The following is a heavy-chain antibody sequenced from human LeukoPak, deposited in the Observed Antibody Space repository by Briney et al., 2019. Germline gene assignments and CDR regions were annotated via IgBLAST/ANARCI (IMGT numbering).Heavy chain of an antibody. CDR1: GYSFTSSW. CDR3: ARPIAGSTIYFDY. J-gene: IGHJ4*02. D-gene: IGHD2-2*01. CDR2: IYPGDSNT. Sequence: GKSLKISCKGSGYSFTSSWIGWVRQMPGKGLEWMGIIYPGDSNTRYSPSFQGQVTISADKSISTAYLQWSSLKASDTAMYYCARPIAGSTIYFDYWGQGTLVTVSS. V-gene: IGHV5-51*01.